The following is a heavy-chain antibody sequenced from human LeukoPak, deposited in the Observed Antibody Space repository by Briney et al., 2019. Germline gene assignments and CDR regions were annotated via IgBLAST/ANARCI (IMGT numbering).Heavy chain of an antibody. Sequence: GGSLRPSCAASGFTFSSYWMSWVRQAPGKGLEWVANIKQDGSEKYYVDSVKGRFTISRDNAKNSLYLQMNSLRAEDTAVYHCARQYGSGSYCVYWGQGTLVTVSS. D-gene: IGHD3-10*01. CDR2: IKQDGSEK. CDR3: ARQYGSGSYCVY. J-gene: IGHJ4*02. V-gene: IGHV3-7*01. CDR1: GFTFSSYW.